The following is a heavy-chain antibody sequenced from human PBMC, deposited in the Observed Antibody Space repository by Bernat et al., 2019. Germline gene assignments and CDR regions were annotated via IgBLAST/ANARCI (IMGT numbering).Heavy chain of an antibody. CDR2: ISYDGSNK. CDR3: AKAGGRYCTGGVCYYYYYMDV. D-gene: IGHD2-8*02. Sequence: QVQLVESGGGVVQPGRSLRLSCAASGFTFSSYGMHWVRQAPGKGLEWVAVISYDGSNKYYADSVKGRFTISRDNSKNTLYLQMNSLRAEDTAVYYCAKAGGRYCTGGVCYYYYYMDVWGKGTTVTSP. CDR1: GFTFSSYG. V-gene: IGHV3-30*18. J-gene: IGHJ6*03.